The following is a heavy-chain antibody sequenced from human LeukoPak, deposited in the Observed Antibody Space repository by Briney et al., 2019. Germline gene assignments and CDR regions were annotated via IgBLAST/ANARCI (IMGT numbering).Heavy chain of an antibody. J-gene: IGHJ4*02. CDR3: ARDRRGGQQLVREYFDY. CDR1: GYTFTSYD. CDR2: INPSGGST. Sequence: ASVKVSCKASGYTFTSYDINWERQAPGQGLEWMGIINPSGGSTSYAQKFQGRVTMTRDTSTSTVYMELSSLRSEDTAVYYCARDRRGGQQLVREYFDYWGQGTLVTVSS. D-gene: IGHD6-13*01. V-gene: IGHV1-46*01.